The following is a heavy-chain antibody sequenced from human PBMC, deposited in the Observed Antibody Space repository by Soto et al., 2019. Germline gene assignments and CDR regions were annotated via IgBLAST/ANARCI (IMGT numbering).Heavy chain of an antibody. CDR1: GFTFSSYA. Sequence: LRLSCAASGFTFSSYAMHWVRQAPGKGLEWVAVISYDGSNKYYADSVKGRFTISRDNSKNTLYLQMNSLRAEDTAVYYCARDTGYYYYGMDVWGQGTTVTVSS. V-gene: IGHV3-30-3*01. CDR2: ISYDGSNK. D-gene: IGHD4-4*01. CDR3: ARDTGYYYYGMDV. J-gene: IGHJ6*02.